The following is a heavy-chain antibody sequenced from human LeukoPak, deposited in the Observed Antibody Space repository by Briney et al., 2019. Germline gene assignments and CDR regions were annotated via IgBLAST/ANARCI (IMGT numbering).Heavy chain of an antibody. J-gene: IGHJ4*02. D-gene: IGHD4-17*01. CDR2: TYYRSKWYN. V-gene: IGHV6-1*01. Sequence: SQTLSLTCAISGDSVSSNSAAWNWIRQSPSRGLEWLGRTYYRSKWYNDYAVSVRSRITVNPDTSKNQFSLQLNSVTPEYTAVYYCARDYGDSPWYFDYWGQGTLVTVSS. CDR1: GDSVSSNSAA. CDR3: ARDYGDSPWYFDY.